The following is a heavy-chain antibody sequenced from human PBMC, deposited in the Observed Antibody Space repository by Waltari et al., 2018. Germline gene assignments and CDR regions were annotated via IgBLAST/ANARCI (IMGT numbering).Heavy chain of an antibody. V-gene: IGHV1-46*01. Sequence: QVQLVQSGAEVKKPGASVKVSCKASGYTFTSYYMHWVRQAPGQGLEWMGIINPSGGSTSYAQKFQGRVTMTRDTSTSTVYMELSSLRSEDTAVYYCARDPDYYGSGSPRTGFDYWGQGTLVTVSS. CDR2: INPSGGST. J-gene: IGHJ4*02. CDR3: ARDPDYYGSGSPRTGFDY. D-gene: IGHD3-10*01. CDR1: GYTFTSYY.